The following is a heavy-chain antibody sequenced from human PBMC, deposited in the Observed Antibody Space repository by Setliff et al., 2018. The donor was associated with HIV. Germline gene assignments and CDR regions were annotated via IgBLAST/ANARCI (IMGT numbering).Heavy chain of an antibody. Sequence: PSETLSLTCTVSGVSISGYYWSWIRQPPGKGLEWIGYIYTSGSTNYNPSLMSRLTISVDTSKNQFSLKLSSVTAADTAVYYCARRYSYGYRYFDYWGQGTLVTLSS. J-gene: IGHJ4*02. CDR3: ARRYSYGYRYFDY. V-gene: IGHV4-59*01. CDR2: IYTSGST. D-gene: IGHD5-18*01. CDR1: GVSISGYY.